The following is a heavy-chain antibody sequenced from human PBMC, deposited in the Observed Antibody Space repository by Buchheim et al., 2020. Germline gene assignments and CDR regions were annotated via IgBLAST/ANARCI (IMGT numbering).Heavy chain of an antibody. CDR1: GFTFSSYG. CDR3: ARDKYYYDSSGYQYYYYYGMDV. Sequence: QVQLVESGGGVVQPGRSLRLSCAASGFTFSSYGMHWVRQAPGKGLEWVAVIWYDGRNKYYAGSVKGRLTISRDNSKNTLYLQMNSLRAEDTAVYYCARDKYYYDSSGYQYYYYYGMDVWGQGTT. V-gene: IGHV3-33*01. D-gene: IGHD3-22*01. J-gene: IGHJ6*02. CDR2: IWYDGRNK.